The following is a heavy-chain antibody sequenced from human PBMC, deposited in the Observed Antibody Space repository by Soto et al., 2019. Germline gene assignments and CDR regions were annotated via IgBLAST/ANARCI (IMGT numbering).Heavy chain of an antibody. D-gene: IGHD6-19*01. Sequence: ASVKVSCKASGYTFSSQGISWVRQAPGQGLEWMGWISAYNGNTNYAQKFQDRVTMTTDASTNTMYMEVRSLGSDDTAVYYCARARGPAYNSGWLFYFDHWGQGTLVTVSS. CDR2: ISAYNGNT. CDR3: ARARGPAYNSGWLFYFDH. J-gene: IGHJ4*02. CDR1: GYTFSSQG. V-gene: IGHV1-18*01.